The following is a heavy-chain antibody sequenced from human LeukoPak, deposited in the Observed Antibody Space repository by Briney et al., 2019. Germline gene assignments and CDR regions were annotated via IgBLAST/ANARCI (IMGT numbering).Heavy chain of an antibody. CDR3: AKGVRYFDWLFDY. V-gene: IGHV3-23*01. CDR2: ISGSGGST. J-gene: IGHJ4*02. D-gene: IGHD3-9*01. CDR1: GFTFSSYA. Sequence: GGSLRLSWAASGFTFSSYAMSWVRQAPGKGLEWVSAISGSGGSTYYADSVKGRFTISRDNSKNTLYLQMNSLRAEDTAVYYCAKGVRYFDWLFDYWGQGTLVTVSS.